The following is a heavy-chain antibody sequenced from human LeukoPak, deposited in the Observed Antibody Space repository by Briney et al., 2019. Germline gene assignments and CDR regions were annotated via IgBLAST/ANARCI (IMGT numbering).Heavy chain of an antibody. J-gene: IGHJ4*02. Sequence: GGSLRLSCAASGFTFDDYAMHWVRQAPGKGLEWVSGISWNSGSIGYADSVKGRFTISRDNSKNSLYLQMNSLRTEDTALYYCAKDMRAAGRTAFDYWGQGTLVTVSS. D-gene: IGHD6-13*01. CDR3: AKDMRAAGRTAFDY. CDR2: ISWNSGSI. V-gene: IGHV3-9*01. CDR1: GFTFDDYA.